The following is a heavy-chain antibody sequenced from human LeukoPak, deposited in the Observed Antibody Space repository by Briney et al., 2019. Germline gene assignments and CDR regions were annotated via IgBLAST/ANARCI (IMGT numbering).Heavy chain of an antibody. Sequence: GGSLRLSCAASGFTFSSYGMHWVRQAPGKGLEWVAVIWYDGSNKYYADSVKGRFTISRDNSKNTLYLQMNSLRAEDTAVYYCAKDPHYDFWSGSPHLDYWGQGTLVTVSS. D-gene: IGHD3-3*01. J-gene: IGHJ4*02. CDR2: IWYDGSNK. CDR1: GFTFSSYG. CDR3: AKDPHYDFWSGSPHLDY. V-gene: IGHV3-33*06.